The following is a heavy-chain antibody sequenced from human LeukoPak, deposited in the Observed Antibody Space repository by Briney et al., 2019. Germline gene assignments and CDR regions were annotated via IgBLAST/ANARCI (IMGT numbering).Heavy chain of an antibody. J-gene: IGHJ4*02. CDR2: VYYSGST. V-gene: IGHV4-39*01. Sequence: PSETLSLTCSVSGGSIRSSHHCWGWIRQPPGQGLEWIASVYYSGSTYYTPSLRSRVTISIDTSKNQFSLKLTSVTAADTAVFYCARQGGDNGYYYFDFWGQGTLVTVSS. CDR1: GGSIRSSHHC. D-gene: IGHD4-17*01. CDR3: ARQGGDNGYYYFDF.